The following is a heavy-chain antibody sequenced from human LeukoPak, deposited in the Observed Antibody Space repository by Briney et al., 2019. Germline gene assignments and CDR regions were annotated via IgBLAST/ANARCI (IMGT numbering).Heavy chain of an antibody. CDR1: GFTFSTYA. J-gene: IGHJ4*02. D-gene: IGHD3-22*01. V-gene: IGHV3-23*01. CDR2: ISGSGGST. CDR3: AKAIVGYYDSSGYPVDY. Sequence: GGSLRLSCAASGFTFSTYAMSWVRQAPGKGLEWVSAISGSGGSTYYADSAKGRFTISRHNSKNTLYLQMNSLRAEDTAVYYCAKAIVGYYDSSGYPVDYWGQGTLVTVSS.